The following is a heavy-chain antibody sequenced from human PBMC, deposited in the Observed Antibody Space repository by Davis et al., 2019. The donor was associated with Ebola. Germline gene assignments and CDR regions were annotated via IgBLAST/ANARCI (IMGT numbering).Heavy chain of an antibody. CDR2: IDWDDDK. V-gene: IGHV2-70*01. Sequence: SGPTLVKPTQTLTLTCTFSGFSLSTSGMCVSWIRQPPGKALEWLALIDWDDDKYYSTSLKTRLTISKDTSKNQVVLTMTNMDPVDTATYYCARSRIWFGAPPSYPAWLDPWGQGTLVTVSS. J-gene: IGHJ5*02. D-gene: IGHD3-10*01. CDR1: GFSLSTSGMC. CDR3: ARSRIWFGAPPSYPAWLDP.